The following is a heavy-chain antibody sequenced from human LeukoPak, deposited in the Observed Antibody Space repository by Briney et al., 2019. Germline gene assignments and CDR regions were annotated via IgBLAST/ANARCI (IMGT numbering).Heavy chain of an antibody. D-gene: IGHD3-10*01. CDR1: GFTFSSYS. J-gene: IGHJ3*02. CDR2: ISSSSSYI. V-gene: IGHV3-21*01. Sequence: GGSLRLSYAASGFTFSSYSMNWVRRAPGKGLEWVSYISSSSSYIYYADSVKGRFTISRDNAKNALYLQMNSLRAEDTAVYYCARTSMVRGVIITYAFDIWGQGTMVTVSS. CDR3: ARTSMVRGVIITYAFDI.